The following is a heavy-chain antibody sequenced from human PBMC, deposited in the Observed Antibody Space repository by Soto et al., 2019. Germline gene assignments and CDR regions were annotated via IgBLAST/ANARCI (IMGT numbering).Heavy chain of an antibody. Sequence: QITLNESGPPVVRPTETLTLTCRFSGFSLTTSGVGVGWIRQSPGKAPEWLALIYWDDDKRYSASLKSRLTIHKDTSKNHVVLTVSDLDPTDTATYYCAHRVLRTVFGLVTTTAIYFDFWGQGTPVAVSS. D-gene: IGHD3-3*01. J-gene: IGHJ4*02. CDR2: IYWDDDK. V-gene: IGHV2-5*02. CDR1: GFSLTTSGVG. CDR3: AHRVLRTVFGLVTTTAIYFDF.